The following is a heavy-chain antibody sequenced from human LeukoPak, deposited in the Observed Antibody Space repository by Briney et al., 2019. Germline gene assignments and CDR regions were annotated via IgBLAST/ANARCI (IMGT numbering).Heavy chain of an antibody. V-gene: IGHV3-23*01. D-gene: IGHD5-12*01. Sequence: PGGSLRLSSAASGFTFSSYAMSWVRQAPGKGLEWVSGTSGSGGSTYYADSVKGRFTISRDNSKNTLYMQMNSLRAEDTAVYYCAKERGGYSGMGDAFDIWGRGTKVTVSS. J-gene: IGHJ3*02. CDR3: AKERGGYSGMGDAFDI. CDR1: GFTFSSYA. CDR2: TSGSGGST.